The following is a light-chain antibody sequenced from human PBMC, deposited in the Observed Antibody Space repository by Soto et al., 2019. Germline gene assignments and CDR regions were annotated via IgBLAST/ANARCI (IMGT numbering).Light chain of an antibody. CDR2: AAS. CDR1: QSISNY. CDR3: QQSYSTPRT. Sequence: DIPMTQSPSSLSASVGDRVTITCRASQSISNYLNWYQQKPGKAPNLLIYAASSLQSGVPSRFSGSGSGTDFALTISSLQPEDFATYYCQQSYSTPRTFGQGTEVEIK. J-gene: IGKJ1*01. V-gene: IGKV1-39*01.